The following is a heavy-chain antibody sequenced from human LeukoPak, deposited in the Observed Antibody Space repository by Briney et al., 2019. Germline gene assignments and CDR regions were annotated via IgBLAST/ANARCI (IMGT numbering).Heavy chain of an antibody. V-gene: IGHV4-59*12. CDR2: VHYSGSI. D-gene: IGHD6-19*01. CDR3: ARESLRQQWLVRREEYYYMDV. Sequence: SETLSLTCTVSGGSISSYYWSWIRQPPGKGLEWFGYVHYSGSINYNPSLKSRVTISVDTSKNQFSLKLSSVTAADTAVYYCARESLRQQWLVRREEYYYMDVWGKGTTVTISS. CDR1: GGSISSYY. J-gene: IGHJ6*03.